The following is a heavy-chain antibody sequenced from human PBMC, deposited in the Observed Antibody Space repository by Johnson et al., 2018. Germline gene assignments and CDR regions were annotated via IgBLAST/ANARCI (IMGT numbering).Heavy chain of an antibody. CDR2: IRSKANSYAT. D-gene: IGHD4-17*01. V-gene: IGHV3-73*02. Sequence: QLQESGGGLVQPGGSLKLSCAASGFTFSGSAMHWVRQASGKGLEWIGRIRSKANSYATAYAASVKGRFTISRDDSKSIAYLQMTSLKTEDTAVYYGTSGSYGHAFAFWGQGTMVTVSS. CDR3: TSGSYGHAFAF. CDR1: GFTFSGSA. J-gene: IGHJ3*01.